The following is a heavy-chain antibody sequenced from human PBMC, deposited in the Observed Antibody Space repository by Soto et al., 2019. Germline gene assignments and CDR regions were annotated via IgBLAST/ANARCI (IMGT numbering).Heavy chain of an antibody. V-gene: IGHV3-30-3*01. D-gene: IGHD2-2*01. CDR3: ARGGVPAARGSWFDP. CDR2: ISYDGSNK. CDR1: GFTFSSYA. Sequence: PGGSLRLSCAASGFTFSSYAMHWVCQAPGKGLEWVAVISYDGSNKYYADSVKGRFTISRDNSKNTLYLQMNSLRAEDTAVYYCARGGVPAARGSWFDPWGQGTLVTVSS. J-gene: IGHJ5*02.